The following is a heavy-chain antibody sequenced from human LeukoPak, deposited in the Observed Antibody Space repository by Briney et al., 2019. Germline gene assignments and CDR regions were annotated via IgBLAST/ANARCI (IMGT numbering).Heavy chain of an antibody. CDR3: RYFLPHFDY. J-gene: IGHJ4*02. CDR2: ISGSGGDT. CDR1: GFTFSSYE. D-gene: IGHD2/OR15-2a*01. V-gene: IGHV3-23*01. Sequence: GGSLRLSCAASGFTFSSYEMNWVRQAPGKGLEWVSAISGSGGDTYYADSVKGRFTISRDNSKNTLYLQMNSLRAEDTAVYYCRYFLPHFDYWGQGTLVTVSS.